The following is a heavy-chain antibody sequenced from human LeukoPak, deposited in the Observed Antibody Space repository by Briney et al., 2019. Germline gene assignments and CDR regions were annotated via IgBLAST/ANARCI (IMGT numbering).Heavy chain of an antibody. D-gene: IGHD1-26*01. CDR1: GGSISSSSYY. J-gene: IGHJ6*02. CDR2: IYYTGTT. CDR3: ARTSGSYFYYYGMDV. V-gene: IGHV4-39*07. Sequence: SEILSLTCTVSGGSISSSSYYWAWIRQPPGKGLEWIGSIYYTGTTYYNPSLKSRVTISVDTSKNQFSLKLSSVTAADTAVYYCARTSGSYFYYYGMDVWGQGTTVTVSS.